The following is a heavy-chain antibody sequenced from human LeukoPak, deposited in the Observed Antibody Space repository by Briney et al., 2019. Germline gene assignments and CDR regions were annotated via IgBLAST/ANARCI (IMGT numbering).Heavy chain of an antibody. CDR1: GGSISSYY. J-gene: IGHJ5*02. V-gene: IGHV4-59*01. CDR3: AREFYGAGNWFDP. D-gene: IGHD3-10*01. Sequence: SETLSLTCTVSGGSISSYYWSWIRQPPGKGLEWIGYIYHSGSTHCNPSLQSRVTISVDTSKNQFSLKLSSVTAADTAVYYCAREFYGAGNWFDPWGQGTLVTVSS. CDR2: IYHSGST.